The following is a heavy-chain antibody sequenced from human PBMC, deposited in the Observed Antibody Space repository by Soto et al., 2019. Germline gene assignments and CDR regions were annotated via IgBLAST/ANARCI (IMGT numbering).Heavy chain of an antibody. CDR1: GGSISSGGYY. V-gene: IGHV4-31*03. Sequence: QVQLQESGPGLVKPSQTLSLTCTVSGGSISSGGYYWSWIRQHPGKGPEWIGYIYYSGSTYYNPSLKSRVTMSVDTSTNQFSLKLNYVTAADTAVYYCARGFYTVTNWFDPWGQGTLVTVSS. CDR3: ARGFYTVTNWFDP. D-gene: IGHD4-17*01. J-gene: IGHJ5*02. CDR2: IYYSGST.